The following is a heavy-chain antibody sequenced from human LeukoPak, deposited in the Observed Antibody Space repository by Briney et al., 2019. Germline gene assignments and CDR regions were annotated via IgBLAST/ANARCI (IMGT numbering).Heavy chain of an antibody. CDR3: ARYSYGHNYFDY. CDR1: GGSINYY. D-gene: IGHD5-18*01. Sequence: SETLSLTCTVSGGSINYYWTWIRQPAGKGLEWIGRIYSSGSTNYNPSLKSRVIMSVDTSKNQFSLKLSSVTAADTAVYYCARYSYGHNYFDYWGQGTLVTVSS. V-gene: IGHV4-4*07. CDR2: IYSSGST. J-gene: IGHJ4*02.